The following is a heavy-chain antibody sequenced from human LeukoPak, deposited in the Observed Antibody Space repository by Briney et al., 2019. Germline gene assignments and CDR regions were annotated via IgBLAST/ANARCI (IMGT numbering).Heavy chain of an antibody. CDR2: XXYSGST. J-gene: IGHJ4*02. CDR1: GGSISRDY. Sequence: PSETLSLTCTVSGGSISRDYWSWIRQPPGXXXXXXXXXXYSGSTYYNPSLKSXXTXPVDTSRNQFSLKLTSVTGADTAVYYCARAQYSGSLGRGGNFDYWGQGILVTVSS. CDR3: ARAQYSGSLGRGGNFDY. D-gene: IGHD1-26*01. V-gene: IGHV4-59*04.